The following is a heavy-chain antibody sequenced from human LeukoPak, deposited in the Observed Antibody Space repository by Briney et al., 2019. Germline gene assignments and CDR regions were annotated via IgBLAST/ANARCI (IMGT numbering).Heavy chain of an antibody. CDR3: ARGGGLYYSGSGPNWFDP. V-gene: IGHV3-66*01. CDR1: GFTVSSNY. Sequence: PGGSLRLSCAASGFTVSSNYMSWVRQAPGKGLEWVSVLYSGGYTYYADSVKGRFTISRDNSKNALYLQMNSLRAEDTAVYYCARGGGLYYSGSGPNWFDPWGQGTLVTVSS. D-gene: IGHD3-10*01. J-gene: IGHJ5*02. CDR2: LYSGGYT.